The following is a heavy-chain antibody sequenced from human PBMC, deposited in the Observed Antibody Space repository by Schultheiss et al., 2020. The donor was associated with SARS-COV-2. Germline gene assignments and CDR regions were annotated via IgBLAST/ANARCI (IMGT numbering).Heavy chain of an antibody. Sequence: GGSLRLSCAASGFTFSSYATHWVRQAPGKGLEWVAVISYDGSNKYYADSVKGRFTISRDNSKNTLYLQMNSLRAEDTAVYYCARELRFLMDVWGQGTTVTVSS. V-gene: IGHV3-30-3*01. CDR1: GFTFSSYA. CDR2: ISYDGSNK. D-gene: IGHD3-3*01. J-gene: IGHJ6*01. CDR3: ARELRFLMDV.